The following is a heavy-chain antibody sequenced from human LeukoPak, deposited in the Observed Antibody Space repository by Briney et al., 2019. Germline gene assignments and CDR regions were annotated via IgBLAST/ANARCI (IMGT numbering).Heavy chain of an antibody. Sequence: TSQTLSLTCTVSGGSISSGSYYWGWIRQPPGKGLEWIGSIYHSGSTYYNPSLKSRVTISVDTSKNQFSLKLSSVTAADTAVYYCARPLGLGVDYWGQGTLVTVSS. CDR2: IYHSGST. CDR1: GGSISSGSYY. V-gene: IGHV4-39*07. J-gene: IGHJ4*02. D-gene: IGHD1-26*01. CDR3: ARPLGLGVDY.